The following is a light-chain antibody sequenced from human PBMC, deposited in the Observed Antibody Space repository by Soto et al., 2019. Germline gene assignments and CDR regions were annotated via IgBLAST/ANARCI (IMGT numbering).Light chain of an antibody. V-gene: IGKV3D-15*01. Sequence: EIVMTQSPATLSVSPGERATLSCRASQSVSSCLAWYQQKPGQAPRLLIYDASNRATGIPARFSGSGSGTDFTLTISSLQPADFAVYYCQHYNNWPPLTFGGGTKVDIK. CDR2: DAS. CDR1: QSVSSC. CDR3: QHYNNWPPLT. J-gene: IGKJ4*01.